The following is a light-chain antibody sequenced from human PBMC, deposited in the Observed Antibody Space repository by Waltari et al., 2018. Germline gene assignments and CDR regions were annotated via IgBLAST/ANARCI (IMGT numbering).Light chain of an antibody. J-gene: IGKJ2*01. CDR2: WVF. V-gene: IGKV2-30*02. Sequence: EVVMTQSPLSLSVTLGQAASISCKSSQSLVPIDGYTDLNWFQQRPGQSPRRLIYWVFNRDAGGPDRFGGSGSGTDFTLRISRVEAEEVGVYYCMQGTRWPYTFGQGTQLDIK. CDR1: QSLVPIDGYTD. CDR3: MQGTRWPYT.